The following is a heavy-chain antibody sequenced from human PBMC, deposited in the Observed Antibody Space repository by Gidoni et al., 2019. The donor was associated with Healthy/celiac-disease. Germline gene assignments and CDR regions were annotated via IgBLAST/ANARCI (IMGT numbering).Heavy chain of an antibody. CDR2: IYPGDSDT. D-gene: IGHD3-22*01. V-gene: IGHV5-51*01. Sequence: EVQLVQSGAEVKTPGESLQISCKRSGYRFTSYWIGWVRQMPGKALEWTGIIYPGDSDTIYSPSFQGQVTISADKSISTAYLQWSSLKASDTAMYYCARLSDSSGYRNPYGMDVWGQGTTVTVSS. CDR3: ARLSDSSGYRNPYGMDV. J-gene: IGHJ6*02. CDR1: GYRFTSYW.